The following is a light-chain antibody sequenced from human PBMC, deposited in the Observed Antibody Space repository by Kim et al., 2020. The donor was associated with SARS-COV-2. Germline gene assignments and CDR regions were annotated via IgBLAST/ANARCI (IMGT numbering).Light chain of an antibody. Sequence: EVFLTQSPATLSLSPGESVTLSCRASQKINNYLAWYQHRHGQPPRLLIYDASTRAGGIPDRFRGSGFGTDFTFTISSLDPEDSAIYYFKQRNNWPTYTSGQGSRLKI. CDR1: QKINNY. CDR3: KQRNNWPTYT. V-gene: IGKV3-11*01. J-gene: IGKJ2*01. CDR2: DAS.